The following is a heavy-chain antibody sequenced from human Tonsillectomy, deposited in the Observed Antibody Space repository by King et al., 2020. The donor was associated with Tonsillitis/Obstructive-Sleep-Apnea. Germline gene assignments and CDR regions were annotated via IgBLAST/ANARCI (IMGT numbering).Heavy chain of an antibody. CDR3: AKDLGYCSSTSCYFGAFDI. Sequence: VQLVESGGGLVQPGGSLRLSCAASGVTFSSYAMSWVRQAPGKGLEWVSAISGSVGSTYYADSVKGRFTISKDNSKNTLYLQMNRLRAEDTAVYYCAKDLGYCSSTSCYFGAFDIWGQGTMVTVSS. D-gene: IGHD2-2*01. J-gene: IGHJ3*02. V-gene: IGHV3-23*04. CDR1: GVTFSSYA. CDR2: ISGSVGST.